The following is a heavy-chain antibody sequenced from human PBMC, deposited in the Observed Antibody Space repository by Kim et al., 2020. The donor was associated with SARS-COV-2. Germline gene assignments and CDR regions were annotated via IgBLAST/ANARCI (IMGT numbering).Heavy chain of an antibody. D-gene: IGHD3-10*01. Sequence: ASVKVSCKASGYTFTGYYMHWVRQAPGQGLEWMGWINPNSGGTNYAQKFQGWVTMTRDTSISTAYMELSRLRSDDTAVYYCARGGFGSGIVAFDIWCQGTMVTVSS. J-gene: IGHJ3*02. CDR2: INPNSGGT. V-gene: IGHV1-2*04. CDR1: GYTFTGYY. CDR3: ARGGFGSGIVAFDI.